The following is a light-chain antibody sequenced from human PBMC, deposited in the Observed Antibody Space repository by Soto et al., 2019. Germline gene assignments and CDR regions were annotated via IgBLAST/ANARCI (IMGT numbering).Light chain of an antibody. CDR2: EVR. CDR3: SSYTRVSTYV. J-gene: IGLJ1*01. Sequence: QSVLTQPASVSGSPGQSITITCTGTSSDVGAYDYVSWYQHLPGKAPKLMIYEVRDRPSGVSSRFSGSKSGNTASLTISGLQAEDEADYYCSSYTRVSTYVFGTGTKLTVL. V-gene: IGLV2-14*01. CDR1: SSDVGAYDY.